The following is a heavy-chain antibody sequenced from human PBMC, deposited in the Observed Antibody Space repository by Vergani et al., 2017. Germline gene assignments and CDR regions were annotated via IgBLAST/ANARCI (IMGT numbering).Heavy chain of an antibody. CDR2: ISGSGGST. CDR3: AKHPTAAGRAYYFDY. Sequence: EVQLLESGGGLVQPGGSLRLSCAASGFTFSSYAMSWVRQAPGKGPEWVSAISGSGGSTYYADSVKGRFTISRDNSKNTLYLQMNSLRAEDTAVYYCAKHPTAAGRAYYFDYWGQGTLVTVSS. CDR1: GFTFSSYA. D-gene: IGHD6-13*01. V-gene: IGHV3-23*01. J-gene: IGHJ4*02.